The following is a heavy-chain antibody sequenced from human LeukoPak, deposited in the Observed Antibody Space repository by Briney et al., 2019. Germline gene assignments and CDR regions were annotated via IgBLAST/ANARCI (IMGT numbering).Heavy chain of an antibody. CDR2: ISSSSSYI. J-gene: IGHJ6*02. CDR3: ARAFYVVVPAAMTPVDV. CDR1: GLTFSSYS. Sequence: GGSLRLSCAASGLTFSSYSMNWVRQAPGKGLEWVSSISSSSSYIYYADSVKGRFTISRDNAKNSLYLQMNSLRAEDTAVYYCARAFYVVVPAAMTPVDVWGQGTTVTVSS. D-gene: IGHD2-2*01. V-gene: IGHV3-21*01.